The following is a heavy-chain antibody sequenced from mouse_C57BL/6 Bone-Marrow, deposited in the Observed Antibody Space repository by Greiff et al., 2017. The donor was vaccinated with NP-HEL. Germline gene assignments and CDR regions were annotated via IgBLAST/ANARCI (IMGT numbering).Heavy chain of an antibody. J-gene: IGHJ2*01. D-gene: IGHD4-1*01. CDR2: ISSGGSYT. Sequence: EVQLVESGGDLVKPGGSLKLSCAASGFTFSSYGMSWVRQTPDKRLEWVATISSGGSYTYYPDSVKGRFTISRDNAKNTLYLQMSSLKSEDTAMYYCARPGNWDPFDYWGQGTTLTVSS. V-gene: IGHV5-6*01. CDR3: ARPGNWDPFDY. CDR1: GFTFSSYG.